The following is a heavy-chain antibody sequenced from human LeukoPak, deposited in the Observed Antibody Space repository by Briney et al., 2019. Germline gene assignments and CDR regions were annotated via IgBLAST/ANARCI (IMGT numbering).Heavy chain of an antibody. CDR2: INPNSGGT. Sequence: ASVKVSCKASGYTFTGYYMHWVRQAPGQGLEWMGWINPNSGGTYYAQKFQGWVTMTRDTSISTAHRELSRLRPDDTAVYYCAREGLSGGNHYYYYGMDVWGKGTTVTVSP. CDR1: GYTFTGYY. CDR3: AREGLSGGNHYYYYGMDV. D-gene: IGHD2-15*01. V-gene: IGHV1-2*04. J-gene: IGHJ6*04.